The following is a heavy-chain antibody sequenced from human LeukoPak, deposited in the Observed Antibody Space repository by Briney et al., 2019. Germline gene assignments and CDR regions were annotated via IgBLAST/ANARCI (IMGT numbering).Heavy chain of an antibody. D-gene: IGHD3-9*01. V-gene: IGHV3-74*01. CDR1: GFTFSSYW. CDR3: ARNYDILTGYPYYFDY. Sequence: GRSLRLSCAASGFTFSSYWMHWVRQAPGKGLVWVSRVNNDGSSTSYADSAKGRFTISRDNAKNTLYLQMNSLRAEDTAVYYCARNYDILTGYPYYFDYWGQGTLVTVSS. J-gene: IGHJ4*02. CDR2: VNNDGSST.